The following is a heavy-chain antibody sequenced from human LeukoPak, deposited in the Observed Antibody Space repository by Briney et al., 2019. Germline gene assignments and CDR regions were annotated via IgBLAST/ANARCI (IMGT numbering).Heavy chain of an antibody. Sequence: SETLSLTCTVSGGSFSTSYWSWIRQFPGKGLEWIGYIYYSGSTNYNPSLQSRVTISVDTSKNQFSLRLSSVTVADTAVYYCARGERGYSYGKGGYYYGMDVWGQGTTVTVSS. J-gene: IGHJ6*02. CDR2: IYYSGST. D-gene: IGHD5-18*01. V-gene: IGHV4-59*01. CDR3: ARGERGYSYGKGGYYYGMDV. CDR1: GGSFSTSY.